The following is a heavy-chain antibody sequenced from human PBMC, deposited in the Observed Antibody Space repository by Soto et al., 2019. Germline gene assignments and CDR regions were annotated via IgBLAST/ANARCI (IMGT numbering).Heavy chain of an antibody. CDR2: IYYSGST. CDR3: ARDQIWFGDFHYYGMDV. CDR1: GGSISSSSYF. V-gene: IGHV4-39*07. Sequence: PSETLSLTCTVSGGSISSSSYFWGWIRQPPGKGLEWIGSIYYSGSTYYNPSLKSRVTVSVDTSKNQFSLKLSSVTAADTAVYFCARDQIWFGDFHYYGMDVWGQGTTVTVSS. J-gene: IGHJ6*02. D-gene: IGHD3-10*01.